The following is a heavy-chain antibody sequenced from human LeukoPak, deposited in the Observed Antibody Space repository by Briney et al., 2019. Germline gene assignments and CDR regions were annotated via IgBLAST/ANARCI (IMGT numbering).Heavy chain of an antibody. CDR3: ARGYDSSGYFDY. D-gene: IGHD3-22*01. V-gene: IGHV1-2*02. J-gene: IGHJ4*02. CDR1: GYTFTSYY. Sequence: ASVKVSCKASGYTFTSYYMHWVRQAPGQGLEWMGWINPNSGGTNYAQKFQGRVTMTRDTSISTAYMELSRLRSDDTAVYYCARGYDSSGYFDYWGQGTLVTVSS. CDR2: INPNSGGT.